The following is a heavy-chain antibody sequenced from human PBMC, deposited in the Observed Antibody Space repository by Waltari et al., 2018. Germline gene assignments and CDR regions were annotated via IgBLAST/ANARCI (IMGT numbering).Heavy chain of an antibody. D-gene: IGHD5-12*01. CDR1: GGTFSSYA. J-gene: IGHJ4*02. Sequence: QVQLVQSGAEVKKPGSSVKVSCKASGGTFSSYAISWVRQAPGQGLEWMGGVIPSLGTANDAQRFQGRVTITADESTSTAYMELSSLRSEDTAVYYCARGRDGYFINDYWGQGTLVTVSS. CDR2: VIPSLGTA. V-gene: IGHV1-69*12. CDR3: ARGRDGYFINDY.